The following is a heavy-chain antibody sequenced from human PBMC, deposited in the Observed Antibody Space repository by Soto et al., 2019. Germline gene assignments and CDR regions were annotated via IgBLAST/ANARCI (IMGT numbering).Heavy chain of an antibody. CDR1: GFTFSSYA. CDR3: AKPGGYSSSWYGLDY. J-gene: IGHJ4*02. D-gene: IGHD6-13*01. Sequence: EVQLLESGGGLVQPGGSLRLSCAASGFTFSSYAMSWVRQAPGKGLEWVSAISGSGGSTYYADSVKGRFTISRDNSKNTLYLQMNSLRAEDTAVCYCAKPGGYSSSWYGLDYWGQGTLVTVSS. CDR2: ISGSGGST. V-gene: IGHV3-23*01.